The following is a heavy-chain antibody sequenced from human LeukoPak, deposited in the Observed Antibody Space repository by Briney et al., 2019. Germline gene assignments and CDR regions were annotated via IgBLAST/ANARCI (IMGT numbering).Heavy chain of an antibody. V-gene: IGHV4-61*01. CDR3: ARDNWNYGSSMDV. CDR2: IYYSGST. J-gene: IGHJ6*02. CDR1: GGSVSSGSYY. D-gene: IGHD1-7*01. Sequence: PSETLSLTCTVSGGSVSSGSYYWSWIRQPPGKGLGWIGYIYYSGSTNYNPSLKSRVTISVDTSKNQFSLKLSSVTAADTAVYYCARDNWNYGSSMDVWGQGTTVTVSS.